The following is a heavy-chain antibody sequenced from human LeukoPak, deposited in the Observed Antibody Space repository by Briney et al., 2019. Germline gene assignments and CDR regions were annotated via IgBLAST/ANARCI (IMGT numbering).Heavy chain of an antibody. CDR3: ARYERGRTMIDY. J-gene: IGHJ4*02. D-gene: IGHD3-22*01. V-gene: IGHV1-18*01. CDR2: ISAYNGNT. Sequence: ASVKVSCKASGYTLTSYGISWVRQPPGQGLEWMGWISAYNGNTNYAQKLQGRVTMTTDTSTSTAYMELRSLRSDDTAVYYCARYERGRTMIDYWGQGTLVTVSS. CDR1: GYTLTSYG.